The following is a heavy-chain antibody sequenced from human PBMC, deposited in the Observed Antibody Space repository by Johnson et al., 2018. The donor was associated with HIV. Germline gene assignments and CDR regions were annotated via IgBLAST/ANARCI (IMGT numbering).Heavy chain of an antibody. Sequence: MQLVESGGGLVQPGGSLRLSCAVSGFTFRSYWMTWVRQAPGKGLEWVANIKQDGSEKYYVDSVKGRFTISRDNAKNSLYLQMNSLRAEDTAVYYCARVEGSSWSRGAFNIWGQGTMVTVSS. D-gene: IGHD6-13*01. CDR3: ARVEGSSWSRGAFNI. CDR2: IKQDGSEK. J-gene: IGHJ3*02. V-gene: IGHV3-7*01. CDR1: GFTFRSYW.